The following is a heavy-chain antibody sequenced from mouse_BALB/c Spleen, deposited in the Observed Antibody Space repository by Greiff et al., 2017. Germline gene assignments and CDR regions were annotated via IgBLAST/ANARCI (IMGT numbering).Heavy chain of an antibody. J-gene: IGHJ4*01. CDR3: AGLLWLRRGFYAMDY. V-gene: IGHV4-1*02. Sequence: EVKLMESGGGLVQPGGSLKLSCAASGFDFSRYWMSWVRQAPGKGLEWIGEINPDSSTINYTPSLKDKFIISRDNAKNTLYLQMSKVRSEDTALYYCAGLLWLRRGFYAMDYWGQGTSVTVSS. CDR1: GFDFSRYW. CDR2: INPDSSTI. D-gene: IGHD2-2*01.